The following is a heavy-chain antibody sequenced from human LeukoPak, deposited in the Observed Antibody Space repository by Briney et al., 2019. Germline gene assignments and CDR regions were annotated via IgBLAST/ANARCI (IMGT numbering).Heavy chain of an antibody. V-gene: IGHV3-48*03. J-gene: IGHJ6*04. D-gene: IGHD3-10*02. Sequence: PGGSLRLSCAASGFTLSSYEMIWVRQAPGEGRECLSYISSSGSTIYYADFVKARFTISRDNAKNSLYLQMNSLRAEDTAVYYCAELGITMIGGVWGKGPTVTISS. CDR2: ISSSGSTI. CDR3: AELGITMIGGV. CDR1: GFTLSSYE.